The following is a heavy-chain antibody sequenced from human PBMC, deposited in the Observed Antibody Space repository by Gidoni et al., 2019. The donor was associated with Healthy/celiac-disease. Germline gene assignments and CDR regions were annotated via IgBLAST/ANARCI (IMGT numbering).Heavy chain of an antibody. CDR3: ARGSGSYSHFDY. D-gene: IGHD1-26*01. Sequence: GYYWSWIRQPPGKGLEWIGEINHSGSTNYNPSLKSRVTISVDTSKNQFSLKLSSVTAADTAVYYCARGSGSYSHFDYWGQGTLVTVSS. CDR2: INHSGST. V-gene: IGHV4-34*01. CDR1: GYY. J-gene: IGHJ4*02.